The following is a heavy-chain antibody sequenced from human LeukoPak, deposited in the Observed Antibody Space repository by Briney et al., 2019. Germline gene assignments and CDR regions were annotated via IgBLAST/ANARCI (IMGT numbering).Heavy chain of an antibody. D-gene: IGHD2-15*01. CDR2: IRQDGGAK. CDR1: GFIFNDLW. CDR3: ARDRGGVVVVAANDY. J-gene: IGHJ4*02. V-gene: IGHV3-7*01. Sequence: PGGSLRLSCTASGFIFNDLWMSWVRQAPGEGLEWVANIRQDGGAKNYVDSVKGRFTISRDNAKKSLYLQMNSLRAEDTAVYYCARDRGGVVVVAANDYWGQGTLVTVSS.